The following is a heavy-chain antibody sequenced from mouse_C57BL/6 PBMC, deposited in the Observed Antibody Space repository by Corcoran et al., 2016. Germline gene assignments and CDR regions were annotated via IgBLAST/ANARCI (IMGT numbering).Heavy chain of an antibody. CDR2: IYPGDGDT. D-gene: IGHD3-2*02. CDR3: ARISSGYYFDY. CDR1: GYAFSSYW. J-gene: IGHJ2*01. Sequence: QVQLQQSGAELVKPGASVKISCKASGYAFSSYWMNWVKQRPGKGLEWIGQIYPGDGDTNYNGKFKGKATLTADKSSSTAYMQLSSLTSEDSAVYFRARISSGYYFDYWGQGTTLTVSS. V-gene: IGHV1-80*01.